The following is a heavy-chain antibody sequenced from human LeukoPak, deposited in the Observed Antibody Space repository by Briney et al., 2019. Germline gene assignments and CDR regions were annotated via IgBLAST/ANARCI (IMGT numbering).Heavy chain of an antibody. D-gene: IGHD5-24*01. J-gene: IGHJ3*02. CDR3: AKEWLERSAFDI. V-gene: IGHV3-30*18. Sequence: GGSLRLCCAASGFTFSSYGMHWVRQASGKGLEWVAVIPYDGSNKHYADSVKGRFTISRDNSKNTLYLQMNSLRAEDTAVYYCAKEWLERSAFDIWGQGTMVTVSS. CDR2: IPYDGSNK. CDR1: GFTFSSYG.